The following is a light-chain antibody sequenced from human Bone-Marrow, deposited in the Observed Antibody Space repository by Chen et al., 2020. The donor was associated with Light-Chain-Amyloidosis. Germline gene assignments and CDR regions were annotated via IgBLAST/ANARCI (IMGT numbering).Light chain of an antibody. CDR2: RDT. CDR3: QSADSSGTYEVI. CDR1: DLPTKY. Sequence: SYELTQPPSVSVSPGQTARITCSGDDLPTKYAYGYQQKPGQAPVLVIHRDTERPSGISERFSGSSSGTTATLTISGVQAEDEADYHCQSADSSGTYEVIFGGGTKLTLL. J-gene: IGLJ2*01. V-gene: IGLV3-25*03.